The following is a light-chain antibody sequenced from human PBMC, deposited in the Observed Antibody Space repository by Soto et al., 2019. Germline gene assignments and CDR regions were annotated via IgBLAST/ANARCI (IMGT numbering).Light chain of an antibody. CDR2: GAS. CDR1: QSVSSSY. CDR3: QHYGTSWWT. V-gene: IGKV3-20*01. Sequence: EIVLTHSPGTLALSPCERATLSPSASQSVSSSYLAWYQQKPGQAPRLLISGASGRATGIPVRFSSSGSETDFTLTISRLEPEDFAVYYCQHYGTSWWTFGQGTKVDIK. J-gene: IGKJ1*01.